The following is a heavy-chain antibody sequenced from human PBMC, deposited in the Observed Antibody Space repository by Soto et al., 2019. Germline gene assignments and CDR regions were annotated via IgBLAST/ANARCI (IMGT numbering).Heavy chain of an antibody. Sequence: PGESLKISCKGSGYSFTSYWIGWVRQMPGKGLEWMGIIYPGDSDTRYSPSFQGQVTISADKSISTAYLQWSSLKASDTAMYYCARTNYDFWSGQDYYYYMDVWGKGTTVTVSS. J-gene: IGHJ6*03. CDR1: GYSFTSYW. V-gene: IGHV5-51*01. CDR3: ARTNYDFWSGQDYYYYMDV. CDR2: IYPGDSDT. D-gene: IGHD3-3*01.